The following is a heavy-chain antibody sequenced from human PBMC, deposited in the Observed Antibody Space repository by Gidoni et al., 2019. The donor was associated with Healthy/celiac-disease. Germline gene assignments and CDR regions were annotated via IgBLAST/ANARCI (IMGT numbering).Heavy chain of an antibody. V-gene: IGHV3-23*01. J-gene: IGHJ4*02. Sequence: EVQLFESGGGLVQPGGSLRLSCAPSGFPFSSYSLSWVRQAPGKGLGWVSAISGSGGRTDYADSVKGRFTISRDNSKNTLDLQMNSLRAEETAVYDCAKGRIAAHDYWGQGTLVTVSS. CDR2: ISGSGGRT. CDR1: GFPFSSYS. CDR3: AKGRIAAHDY. D-gene: IGHD6-13*01.